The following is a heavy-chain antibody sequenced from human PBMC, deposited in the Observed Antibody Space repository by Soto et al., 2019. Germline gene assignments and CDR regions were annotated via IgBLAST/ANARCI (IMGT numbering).Heavy chain of an antibody. CDR2: TDTDGSRK. J-gene: IGHJ6*02. CDR1: GFNFNAYW. CDR3: GIVTPVGFSASGVDA. V-gene: IGHV3-7*03. Sequence: GGSLRLSSASSGFNFNAYWLYWVRQAPGKGLECVANTDTDGSRKNYLDSVKGRFIISRENARNSLFLHMNSLRVDDTAVYYCGIVTPVGFSASGVDAWGQGTTVTVSS. D-gene: IGHD1-26*01.